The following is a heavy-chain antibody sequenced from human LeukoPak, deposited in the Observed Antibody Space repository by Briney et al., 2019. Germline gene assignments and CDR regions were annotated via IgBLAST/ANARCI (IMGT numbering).Heavy chain of an antibody. D-gene: IGHD3-9*01. V-gene: IGHV3-21*01. Sequence: GGSLRLSCAASGFTFSSYGMNWVRQAPGKGLEWVLSISSSTSYIYYADSVKGRFTISRDNAKNSLYLQMNSLRAEDTAMYYCARVGYDILTGQLDYWGQGTLVTVSS. J-gene: IGHJ4*02. CDR2: ISSSTSYI. CDR1: GFTFSSYG. CDR3: ARVGYDILTGQLDY.